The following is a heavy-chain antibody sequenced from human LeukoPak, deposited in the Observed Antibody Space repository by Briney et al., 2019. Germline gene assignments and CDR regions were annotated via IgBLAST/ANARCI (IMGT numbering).Heavy chain of an antibody. CDR2: ISGSGSTT. CDR1: GFTFSSYS. Sequence: PGGSLRLSCAASGFTFSSYSMNWVRQAPGKGLEWVSYISGSGSTTYYADSVKGRFTISRDNAKNSLYLQMNSLRAEDTAVYYCARDQVSVAGTGIDYWGQGTLITVSS. J-gene: IGHJ4*02. D-gene: IGHD6-19*01. V-gene: IGHV3-48*04. CDR3: ARDQVSVAGTGIDY.